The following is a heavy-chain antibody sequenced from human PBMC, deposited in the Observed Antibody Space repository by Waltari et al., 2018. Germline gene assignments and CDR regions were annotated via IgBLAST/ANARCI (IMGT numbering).Heavy chain of an antibody. CDR1: GGSISSYY. CDR2: FYYSGST. CDR3: ARAYYDFWSGYYWAFDI. Sequence: QVQLQESGPGLVKPSETLSLTCTVSGGSISSYYWSWIRQPPGKGLEWILYFYYSGSTNYNPSLKSRVTISVDTSKNQFSLKLSSVTAADTAVYYCARAYYDFWSGYYWAFDIWGQGTMVTVSS. D-gene: IGHD3-3*01. J-gene: IGHJ3*02. V-gene: IGHV4-59*01.